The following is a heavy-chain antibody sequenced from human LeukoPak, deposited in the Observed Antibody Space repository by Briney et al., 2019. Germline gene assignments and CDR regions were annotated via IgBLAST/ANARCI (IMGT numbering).Heavy chain of an antibody. Sequence: AGGSLILSCAASGFTFSSYSMNWVRQAPGKGLEWVSSISSSSSYIYYADSVKGRFTISRDNAKNSLYLQMNSLRAEDTAVYYCALWFGEFTYYYYYYGMDVWGQGTTVTVSS. CDR1: GFTFSSYS. J-gene: IGHJ6*02. V-gene: IGHV3-21*01. D-gene: IGHD3-10*01. CDR3: ALWFGEFTYYYYYYGMDV. CDR2: ISSSSSYI.